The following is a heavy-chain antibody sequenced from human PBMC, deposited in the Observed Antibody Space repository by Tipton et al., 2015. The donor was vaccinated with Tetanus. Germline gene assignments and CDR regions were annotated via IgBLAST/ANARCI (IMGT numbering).Heavy chain of an antibody. CDR2: IKEDGSEM. V-gene: IGHV3-7*01. CDR1: GFTFRSYW. Sequence: PRLSCVASGFTFRSYWMSWVRQAPGKGLEWVANIKEDGSEMYYADSVKGRFTISRDNARNSLSVHMNSLTAEDTAVYYCARLRVYCSTACYSREDYWGQGTLVTVSS. CDR3: ARLRVYCSTACYSREDY. J-gene: IGHJ4*02. D-gene: IGHD2/OR15-2a*01.